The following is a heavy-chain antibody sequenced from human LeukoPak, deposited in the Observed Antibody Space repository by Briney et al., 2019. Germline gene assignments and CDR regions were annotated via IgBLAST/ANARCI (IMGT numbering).Heavy chain of an antibody. V-gene: IGHV3-33*01. CDR3: TRYNNDHFDY. J-gene: IGHJ4*02. CDR2: IAYDGSRA. D-gene: IGHD1-14*01. Sequence: SGRSLRLSCAGSGFTFGGYGMHWFRQTPGKGLKWVAVIAYDGSRAFYADSVKGRFTISRDNSKNTMSVQMDDLRAEDTAVYYCTRYNNDHFDYWGQGTLVTVSS. CDR1: GFTFGGYG.